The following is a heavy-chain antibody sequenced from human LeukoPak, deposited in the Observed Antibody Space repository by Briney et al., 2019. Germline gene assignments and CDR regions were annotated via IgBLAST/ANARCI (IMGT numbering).Heavy chain of an antibody. D-gene: IGHD6-19*01. V-gene: IGHV3-21*01. J-gene: IGHJ4*02. CDR2: ISSSSSYI. CDR1: GFTFSSYS. Sequence: GGSLRLSCAASGFTFSSYSMNWVRQAPGKGLEWVSSISSSSSYIYYADSVKGRFTISRDNAKDSLYLQMNSIRAEDTAVYYCARGKGAHSSGYHYFDYWGQGTLVTVSS. CDR3: ARGKGAHSSGYHYFDY.